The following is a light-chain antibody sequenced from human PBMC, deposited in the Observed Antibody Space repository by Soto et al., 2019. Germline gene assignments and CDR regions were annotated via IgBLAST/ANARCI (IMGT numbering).Light chain of an antibody. Sequence: DIQMTQSPSTLSASVGDRVTITCRASQSVESWVSWYQVKPGKAPKLLIYAASDLEVGVPSRFSGVGSGTEFSLTISSLQVDDIADYYCGQYIAYSSTLGQGTKVEIE. CDR3: GQYIAYSST. V-gene: IGKV1-5*03. CDR1: QSVESW. CDR2: AAS. J-gene: IGKJ1*01.